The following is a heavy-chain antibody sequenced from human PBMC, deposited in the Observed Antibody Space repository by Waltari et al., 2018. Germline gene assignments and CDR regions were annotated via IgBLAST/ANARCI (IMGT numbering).Heavy chain of an antibody. J-gene: IGHJ3*02. V-gene: IGHV4-39*01. CDR2: IYYSGST. CDR1: GGSISSSSYY. Sequence: QLQLQESGPGLVKPSETLSLTCTVSGGSISSSSYYWGWIRQPPGKGLEWIGSIYYSGSTYYNPSLKSRVTISVDTSKNQFSLKLSSVTAADTAVYYCARHGGYDSSGVGAFDIWGQGTMVTVSS. D-gene: IGHD3-22*01. CDR3: ARHGGYDSSGVGAFDI.